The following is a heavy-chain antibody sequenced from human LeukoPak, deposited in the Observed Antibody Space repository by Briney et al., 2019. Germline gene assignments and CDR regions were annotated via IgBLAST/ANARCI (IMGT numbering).Heavy chain of an antibody. Sequence: GGSLRLSCAASGFTFSDHYMAWVRQAPGKGLEWVGRTRIKIDGYITHYAASVKGRFTISREESKASLYLQMSSLSTEDTAVYYGVSGYYSFDTWGQGTLVTVS. CDR3: VSGYYSFDT. CDR1: GFTFSDHY. CDR2: TRIKIDGYIT. D-gene: IGHD3-22*01. V-gene: IGHV3-72*01. J-gene: IGHJ4*02.